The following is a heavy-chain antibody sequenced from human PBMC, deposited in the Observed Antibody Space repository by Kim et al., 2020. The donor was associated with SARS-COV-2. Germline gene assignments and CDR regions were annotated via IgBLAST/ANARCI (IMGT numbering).Heavy chain of an antibody. J-gene: IGHJ6*02. CDR1: GGSISSSSYY. Sequence: SETLSLTCTVSGGSISSSSYYWGWIRQPPGKGLEWIGSIYYSGSTYYNPSLKSRVTISVDTSKNQFSLKLSSVTAADTAVYYCARIWGPKTRLYYYYGMDVWGQGTTVTVSS. CDR2: IYYSGST. D-gene: IGHD3-16*01. CDR3: ARIWGPKTRLYYYYGMDV. V-gene: IGHV4-39*01.